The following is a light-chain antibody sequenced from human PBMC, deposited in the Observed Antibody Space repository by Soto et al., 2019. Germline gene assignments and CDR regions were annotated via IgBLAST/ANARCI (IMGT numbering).Light chain of an antibody. CDR2: SNN. Sequence: QSVLTQPPSASGTPGQRVTISCSGSSSNIGSNYVYWYQQLPGTAPTLLIYSNNQRPSGVPDRFSGSKYGTSVSLAISGLRSEDEADYYCAAWDDSMSYVFGTGTKLTVL. V-gene: IGLV1-47*02. CDR3: AAWDDSMSYV. CDR1: SSNIGSNY. J-gene: IGLJ1*01.